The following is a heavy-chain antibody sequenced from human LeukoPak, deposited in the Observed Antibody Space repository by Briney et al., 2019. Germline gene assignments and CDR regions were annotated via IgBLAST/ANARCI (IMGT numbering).Heavy chain of an antibody. Sequence: GGSLRLSWAASGITVSYNFMSWVRQAPGKGLEWVSVIYSDSSADYADSVKGRFTISRDDAKNTLYLQMNSLRAGDTAAYYCARAPRPFDNSDYYFDYWGQGSLVTVSS. CDR3: ARAPRPFDNSDYYFDY. D-gene: IGHD6-25*01. CDR2: IYSDSSA. CDR1: GITVSYNF. V-gene: IGHV3-53*01. J-gene: IGHJ4*02.